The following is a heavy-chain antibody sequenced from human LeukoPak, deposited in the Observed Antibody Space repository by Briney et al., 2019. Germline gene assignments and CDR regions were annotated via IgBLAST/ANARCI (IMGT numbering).Heavy chain of an antibody. Sequence: PSETLSLTCTVSGGSISSGGYYWRWIRQHPGKGLEWIGYIYYSGSTYYNPSLKSRVTISVDTSKNQFSLKLSSVTAADTAVYYCASNDYGDPINRCYYYGMDVWGQGTTVTVSS. V-gene: IGHV4-31*03. CDR3: ASNDYGDPINRCYYYGMDV. D-gene: IGHD4-17*01. CDR1: GGSISSGGYY. CDR2: IYYSGST. J-gene: IGHJ6*02.